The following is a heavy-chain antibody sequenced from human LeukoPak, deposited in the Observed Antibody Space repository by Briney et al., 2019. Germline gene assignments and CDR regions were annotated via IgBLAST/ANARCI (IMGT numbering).Heavy chain of an antibody. Sequence: SETLSLTCAVYGGSFSGSYWSWIRQPPGKGLEWIGEINHSGSTNYNPSLKSRVTISVDTSKNQFSLKLSSVTAADTAVYYCARGVPVLRYFDWLSPPAKNYALDYWGQGTLVTVSS. J-gene: IGHJ4*02. CDR3: ARGVPVLRYFDWLSPPAKNYALDY. CDR2: INHSGST. D-gene: IGHD3-9*01. CDR1: GGSFSGSY. V-gene: IGHV4-34*01.